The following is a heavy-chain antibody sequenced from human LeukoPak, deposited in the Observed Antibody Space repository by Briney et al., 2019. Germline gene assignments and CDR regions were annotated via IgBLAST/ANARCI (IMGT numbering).Heavy chain of an antibody. CDR3: AKGGSGHSVGGSCYYDY. V-gene: IGHV3-23*01. Sequence: PGGSLRLSCAASGFTFSSYAMSWVRQAPGKGLEWVSAISGSGGSTYYADSVKGRFTISRDNSKNTLYLQMNSLRAEDTAVYYCAKGGSGHSVGGSCYYDYRGQGTPVTVSS. CDR1: GFTFSSYA. J-gene: IGHJ4*02. CDR2: ISGSGGST. D-gene: IGHD2-15*01.